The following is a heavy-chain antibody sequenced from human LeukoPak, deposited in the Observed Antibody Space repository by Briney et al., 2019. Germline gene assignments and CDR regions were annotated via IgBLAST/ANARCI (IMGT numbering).Heavy chain of an antibody. CDR2: INPNSGGT. D-gene: IGHD3-22*01. J-gene: IGHJ4*02. CDR3: ARGYYYDSSGYFFDY. V-gene: IGHV1-2*02. Sequence: ASVKVSSKASGYTFTGYYMHWVRQAPGQGLEWMGWINPNSGGTNYAQKFQGRVTMTRDTSISTAYMELSRLRSDDTAVYYCARGYYYDSSGYFFDYWGQGTLVTVSS. CDR1: GYTFTGYY.